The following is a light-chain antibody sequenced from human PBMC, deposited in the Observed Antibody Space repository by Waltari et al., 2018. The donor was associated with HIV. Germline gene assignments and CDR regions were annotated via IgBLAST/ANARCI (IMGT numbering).Light chain of an antibody. CDR2: EVS. V-gene: IGLV2-14*01. J-gene: IGLJ3*02. CDR3: SSYTTSITWV. CDR1: SSDIGGYKY. Sequence: HSALTQPASVSGSPGQSITISCTGTSSDIGGYKYVSWYQQQPGKAPKLMISEVSNRPSGVSNRFSGSKSGNTASLTISGLQAEDEADYYCSSYTTSITWVFGGGTKLTVL.